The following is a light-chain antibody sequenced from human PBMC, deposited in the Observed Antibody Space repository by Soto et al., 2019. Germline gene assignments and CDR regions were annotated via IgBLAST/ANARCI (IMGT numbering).Light chain of an antibody. V-gene: IGKV1-39*01. Sequence: DIKLTQSPSSLSASLGDRVTITCRASLRISKYLNWYQQKPGRAPKLLIYGASTLQSGVPSRFSGSGSGTDFTLTISSLQSEDCAIYYCQQYHTWPITFGGGTKVEIK. CDR2: GAS. CDR1: LRISKY. J-gene: IGKJ4*01. CDR3: QQYHTWPIT.